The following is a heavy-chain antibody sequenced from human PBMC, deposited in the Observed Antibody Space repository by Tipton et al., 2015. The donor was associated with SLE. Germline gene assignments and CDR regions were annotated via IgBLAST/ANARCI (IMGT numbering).Heavy chain of an antibody. D-gene: IGHD2-15*01. CDR1: GFMFNSYP. J-gene: IGHJ6*02. V-gene: IGHV3-30-3*01. CDR3: AKSRVASAATVLDYYYGMDV. Sequence: SLRLSCVASGFMFNSYPMHWVRQAPGKGLEWVASISYDGSNKYVADSVKGRFTISRDNSKNTLFLQMNSLTPEDTAVYYCAKSRVASAATVLDYYYGMDVWGQGTTVTVSS. CDR2: ISYDGSNK.